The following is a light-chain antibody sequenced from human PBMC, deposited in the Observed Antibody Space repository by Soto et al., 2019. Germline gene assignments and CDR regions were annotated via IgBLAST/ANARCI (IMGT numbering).Light chain of an antibody. CDR2: DAS. CDR3: QRGFT. CDR1: QDISNY. Sequence: DIQKTQSPSSLSASVGDRVTITCQASQDISNYLNWYQQKPGKAPKLLIYDASNLETGVPSRFSGSGSGTDFTFTISSLQPEDIATYYCQRGFTFGPGTKVDIK. J-gene: IGKJ3*01. V-gene: IGKV1-33*01.